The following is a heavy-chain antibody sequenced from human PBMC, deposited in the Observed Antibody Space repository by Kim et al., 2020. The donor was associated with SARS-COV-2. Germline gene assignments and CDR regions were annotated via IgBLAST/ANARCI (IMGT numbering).Heavy chain of an antibody. Sequence: GGSLRLSCAASGLTFSTYSMHWVRQAPGKGLEWVAVIWYDGNNKYYTDSVKGRFTISRDNSNNTLFLQMNSLRAEDTAVYYCARDRGYNRGFDSWGQGTL. J-gene: IGHJ4*02. D-gene: IGHD5-12*01. CDR2: IWYDGNNK. V-gene: IGHV3-33*01. CDR1: GLTFSTYS. CDR3: ARDRGYNRGFDS.